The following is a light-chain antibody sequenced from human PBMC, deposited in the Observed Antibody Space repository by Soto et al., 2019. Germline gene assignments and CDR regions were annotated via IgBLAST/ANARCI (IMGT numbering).Light chain of an antibody. CDR1: SSDVGGYNY. Sequence: QSALTQPASVSGSPGQSITISCTGTSSDVGGYNYVSWYQHHPGKAPKLMIYDVSNRPSGVSNRFSGSKSGNTASLNISGLQPEDEADYYCSSYRTSNTRQIVCGTGTKVTVL. CDR3: SSYRTSNTRQIV. J-gene: IGLJ1*01. V-gene: IGLV2-14*03. CDR2: DVS.